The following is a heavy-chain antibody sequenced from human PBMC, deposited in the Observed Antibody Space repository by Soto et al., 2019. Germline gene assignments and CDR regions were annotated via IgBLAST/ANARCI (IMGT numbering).Heavy chain of an antibody. CDR2: INHSGST. V-gene: IGHV4-34*01. D-gene: IGHD2-15*01. CDR3: ARSGSRPFDP. Sequence: SWIRQPPGKGLAGIGEINHSGSTNYNPSLKSRVTISVDTSKNQFSLKLSSVTAADTDVYYCARSGSRPFDPWGQGNLVTVSS. J-gene: IGHJ5*02.